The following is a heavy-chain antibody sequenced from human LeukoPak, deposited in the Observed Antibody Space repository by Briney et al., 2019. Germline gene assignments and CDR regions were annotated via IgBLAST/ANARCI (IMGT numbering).Heavy chain of an antibody. CDR3: ARLSSSSGWSAFDI. D-gene: IGHD6-19*01. Sequence: GEPLKISCKGSGYSFTSYWIGWVRKMPGKGLEWLGIIYPGESDTRYSPSFEGQVTISADKSISTAYLQWSSLKASDTAMYYCARLSSSSGWSAFDIWGQGTMVTVSS. V-gene: IGHV5-51*01. CDR1: GYSFTSYW. J-gene: IGHJ3*02. CDR2: IYPGESDT.